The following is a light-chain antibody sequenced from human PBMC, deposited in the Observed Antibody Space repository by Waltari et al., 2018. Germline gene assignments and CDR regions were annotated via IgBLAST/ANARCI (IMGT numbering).Light chain of an antibody. CDR2: GKN. V-gene: IGLV3-19*01. CDR1: ILSTYY. Sequence: SSDLTQAPDVSVALGQTVRITCQGDILSTYYGNWCRQKPGQAPELVIYGKNNRPSGIPDRFSASSSENTASLIITGAQAEDEADYYCSSRELSGHVVFGGGTRLTVL. CDR3: SSRELSGHVV. J-gene: IGLJ2*01.